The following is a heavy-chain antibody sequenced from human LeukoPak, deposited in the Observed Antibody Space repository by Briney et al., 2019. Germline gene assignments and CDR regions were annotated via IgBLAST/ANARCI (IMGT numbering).Heavy chain of an antibody. Sequence: GRSLRLSCAASGFTFSSYAMHWVRQAPGKGLEWVAVISYDGSNKYYADSVKGRFTISRDNSKNTLYPQMNSLRAEDTAVYYCARDYDFWSGYPYFDYWGQGTLVTVSS. CDR3: ARDYDFWSGYPYFDY. CDR1: GFTFSSYA. J-gene: IGHJ4*02. V-gene: IGHV3-30-3*01. CDR2: ISYDGSNK. D-gene: IGHD3-3*01.